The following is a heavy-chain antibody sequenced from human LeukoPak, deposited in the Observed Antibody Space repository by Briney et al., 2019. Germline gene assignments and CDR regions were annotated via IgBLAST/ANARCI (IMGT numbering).Heavy chain of an antibody. D-gene: IGHD3-16*01. Sequence: PSETLSLTCTVSGGSISSGGYYWSWIRQHPGKGLEWIGYIYYSGSTYYNPSLKSRVTISVDTSKNQFSLKLSSVTAADTAVYYCARGGMGLFDPWGQGTLVTVSS. CDR1: GGSISSGGYY. CDR3: ARGGMGLFDP. V-gene: IGHV4-31*03. CDR2: IYYSGST. J-gene: IGHJ5*02.